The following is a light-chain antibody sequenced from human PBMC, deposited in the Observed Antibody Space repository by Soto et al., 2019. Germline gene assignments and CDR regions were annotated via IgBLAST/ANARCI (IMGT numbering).Light chain of an antibody. Sequence: DIQMTQSPSTLSASVGDRVTITCRASQSISSWLAWYQQKPGKAPKLLIYKASSLAIGVPSRFSGSGSGTEFTLTISSLQPDDFATYYCQQYNSYSRTFGQGTRVEIK. V-gene: IGKV1-5*03. CDR1: QSISSW. CDR2: KAS. J-gene: IGKJ1*01. CDR3: QQYNSYSRT.